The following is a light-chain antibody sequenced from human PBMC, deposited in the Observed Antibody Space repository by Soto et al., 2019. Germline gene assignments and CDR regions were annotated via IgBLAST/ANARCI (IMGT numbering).Light chain of an antibody. CDR1: QSVSSY. CDR3: QQRSNWPRGT. CDR2: DAS. V-gene: IGKV3-11*01. Sequence: EIVLTQSPATLSLSPGERATLSCRASQSVSSYLAWYQQKPGQAPRLLIYDASNRATGIPARFSGSGSGTDFTLTISSLEPEDCAVYYCQQRSNWPRGTFGPGTKVDI. J-gene: IGKJ3*01.